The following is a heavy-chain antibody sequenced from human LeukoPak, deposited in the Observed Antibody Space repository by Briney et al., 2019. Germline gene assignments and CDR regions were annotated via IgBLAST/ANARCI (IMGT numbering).Heavy chain of an antibody. Sequence: GGSLRLSCAASGFTFSSYGMHWVRQAPGKGLEWVAVISYDGSNKYYADSVKGRFTISRDNAMNTLYLQMNSLRTEDTAVYYCARGVDNSYGYVFWGQGTRVAVSP. CDR1: GFTFSSYG. D-gene: IGHD5-18*01. J-gene: IGHJ4*02. V-gene: IGHV3-30*03. CDR3: ARGVDNSYGYVF. CDR2: ISYDGSNK.